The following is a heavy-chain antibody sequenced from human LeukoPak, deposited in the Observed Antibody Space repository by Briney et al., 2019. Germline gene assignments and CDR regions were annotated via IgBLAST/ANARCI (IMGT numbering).Heavy chain of an antibody. Sequence: GGSLRLSCTASGFTFGDYAMSWVRQAPGKGLEWVGFIRSKAYGGTTEYAASVKGRFTISRDGSKSIAYLQMNSLKTDDTAVYYCTRGNSNYGNAFDIWGQGTMVTVSS. CDR3: TRGNSNYGNAFDI. J-gene: IGHJ3*02. CDR1: GFTFGDYA. CDR2: IRSKAYGGTT. D-gene: IGHD1-7*01. V-gene: IGHV3-49*04.